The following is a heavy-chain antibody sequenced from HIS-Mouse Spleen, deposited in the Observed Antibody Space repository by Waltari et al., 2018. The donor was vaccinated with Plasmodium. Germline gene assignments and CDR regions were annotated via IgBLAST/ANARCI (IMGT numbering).Heavy chain of an antibody. D-gene: IGHD6-13*01. Sequence: EVQLVESGGGLVQPGGSLRLSCAASGFTFSSYWMSWVRQAPGKGLEWVKGRFTISRDNAKNSLYLQMNSLRAEDTAVYYCASSWYWYFDLWGRGTLVTVSS. CDR3: ASSWYWYFDL. V-gene: IGHV3-7*01. J-gene: IGHJ2*01. CDR1: GFTFSSYW.